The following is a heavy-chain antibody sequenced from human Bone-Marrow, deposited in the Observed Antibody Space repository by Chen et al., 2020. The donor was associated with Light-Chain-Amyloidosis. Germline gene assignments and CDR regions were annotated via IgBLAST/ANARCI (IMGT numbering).Heavy chain of an antibody. Sequence: EVKLLESGGGLVQPGGSLRLSRAASGFSFRSHGMAWVRQTPGKGLQWVSSISATGGSVYYADSVKGRLSISRDNSGDTLSLQINSLRAEDTAIYYCARDSDGFGWIDFWGRGTLVTV. V-gene: IGHV3-23*01. D-gene: IGHD6-19*01. CDR1: GFSFRSHG. J-gene: IGHJ4*02. CDR3: ARDSDGFGWIDF. CDR2: ISATGGSV.